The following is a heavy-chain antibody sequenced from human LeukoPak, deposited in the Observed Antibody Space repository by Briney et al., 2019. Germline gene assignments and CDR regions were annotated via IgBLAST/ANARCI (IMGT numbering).Heavy chain of an antibody. CDR1: GFTFSSYS. D-gene: IGHD3-22*01. Sequence: GGSLRLSCAASGFTFSSYSMNWVRQAPGKGLEWVSSISSSSYIYYADSVKGRFTISRDNAKNSLYLQMNSLRAEDTAVYYCARARDYYDSSGYYGRNYYYYGMDVWGQGTTVTVSS. J-gene: IGHJ6*02. CDR3: ARARDYYDSSGYYGRNYYYYGMDV. CDR2: ISSSSYI. V-gene: IGHV3-21*01.